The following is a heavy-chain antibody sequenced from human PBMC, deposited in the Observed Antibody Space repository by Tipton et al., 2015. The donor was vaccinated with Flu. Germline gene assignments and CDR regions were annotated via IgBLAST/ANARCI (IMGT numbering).Heavy chain of an antibody. Sequence: SLRLSCAASGFTFHDYGMHWVRQVPGKGLEWVSVIYARDDTTYYADSVKGRFTISRDNSRDTLYLQMNSLRAEDTALYYCTKGAWLDSWGQGTLVSVSS. J-gene: IGHJ4*02. V-gene: IGHV3-23*01. CDR3: TKGAWLDS. CDR2: IYARDDTT. D-gene: IGHD5-12*01. CDR1: GFTFHDYG.